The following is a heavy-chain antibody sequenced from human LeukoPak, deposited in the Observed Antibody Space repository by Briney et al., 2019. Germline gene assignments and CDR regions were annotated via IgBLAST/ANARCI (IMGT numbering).Heavy chain of an antibody. CDR2: IFFAGVT. CDR3: ARRSRFDSVVGTAGYFDN. V-gene: IGHV4-39*01. CDR1: GASLRAQMSY. D-gene: IGHD6-19*01. Sequence: SETLSLTCHLSGASLRAQMSYWDWVRPPEGKGPVWVESIFFAGVTFYSPSFKSRVSMSLDTPSGQFFLNLKSVTAADTARYYCARRSRFDSVVGTAGYFDNWGQGTLVTVSS. J-gene: IGHJ4*02.